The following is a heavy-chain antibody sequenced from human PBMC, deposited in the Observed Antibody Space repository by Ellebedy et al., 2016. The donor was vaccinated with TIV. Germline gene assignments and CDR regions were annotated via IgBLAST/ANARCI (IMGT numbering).Heavy chain of an antibody. J-gene: IGHJ4*02. CDR2: IGTAGDT. D-gene: IGHD2-8*02. CDR3: AKVVLTWYYFDY. Sequence: PGGSLRLSCAASGFTFSSYDMHWVRQATGKGLEWVSAIGTAGDTYYPGSVKGRFTISRENAKNSLYLQMNSLGAEDTAVYYCAKVVLTWYYFDYWGQGTLVTVSS. V-gene: IGHV3-13*01. CDR1: GFTFSSYD.